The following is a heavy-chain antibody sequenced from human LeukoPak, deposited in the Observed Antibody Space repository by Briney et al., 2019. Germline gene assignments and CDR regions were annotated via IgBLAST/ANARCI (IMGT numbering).Heavy chain of an antibody. V-gene: IGHV3-64D*09. Sequence: GGSLRLSCSASGFTFSTSAMHWVRQAPGKGLEYVSSLGVNGISAYYADSVRGRFTISRDNSKGTLFLQMGSLRAEDTAVYYCVKGQEVVYTPTFDFWGQGTLVTVSS. CDR2: LGVNGISA. D-gene: IGHD2-8*02. CDR1: GFTFSTSA. CDR3: VKGQEVVYTPTFDF. J-gene: IGHJ4*02.